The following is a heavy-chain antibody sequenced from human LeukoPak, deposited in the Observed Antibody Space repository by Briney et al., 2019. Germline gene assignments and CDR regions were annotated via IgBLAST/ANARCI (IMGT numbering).Heavy chain of an antibody. J-gene: IGHJ4*02. CDR3: ARQRTYYASGEDFDY. Sequence: PSETLSLTCTVSGGSISSSTYHWGWIRQPPGKGLEWIGNINYSGSTFNNPSLKSRVTISVDTSKNQFSLKLSSVTAADTAVYYCARQRTYYASGEDFDYWGQGTLVTVSS. CDR2: INYSGST. V-gene: IGHV4-39*01. CDR1: GGSISSSTYH. D-gene: IGHD3-10*01.